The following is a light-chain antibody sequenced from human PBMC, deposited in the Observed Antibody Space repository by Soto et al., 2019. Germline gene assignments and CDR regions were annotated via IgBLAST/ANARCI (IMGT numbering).Light chain of an antibody. CDR1: QDISNY. Sequence: DIQRTQSRSSVSAAAGHSVTITCKASQDISNYLNWYQQKPGKAPSILISDASKLERGVPSRFSGSGSGTECTLTISNLKPDDFATYYCQQYDDLTITFGQGTRLEIK. CDR3: QQYDDLTIT. CDR2: DAS. V-gene: IGKV1-33*01. J-gene: IGKJ5*01.